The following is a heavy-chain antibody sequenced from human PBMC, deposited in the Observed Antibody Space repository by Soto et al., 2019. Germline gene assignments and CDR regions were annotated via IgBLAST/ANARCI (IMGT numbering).Heavy chain of an antibody. J-gene: IGHJ4*02. CDR3: ARAYYDSSGYYLFDY. D-gene: IGHD3-22*01. Sequence: SSETLSLTCSVSGDYVSSGDYHWSWIRQPPGKGLEWIGYIYYSGSTNYNPSLKSRVTISVDTSKNQFSLKLSSVTAADTAVYYCARAYYDSSGYYLFDYWGQGTLVTVSS. V-gene: IGHV4-61*08. CDR2: IYYSGST. CDR1: GDYVSSGDYH.